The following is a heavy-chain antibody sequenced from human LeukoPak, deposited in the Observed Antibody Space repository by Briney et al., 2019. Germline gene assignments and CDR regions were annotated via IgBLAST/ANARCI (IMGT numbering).Heavy chain of an antibody. CDR1: GGSISPYY. V-gene: IGHV4-59*01. CDR3: ARDRASAGGFDY. CDR2: IYYSGTT. Sequence: SETLSLTCSVSGGSISPYYWSWIRQPPGKGLEGIGYIYYSGTTNYNPSLQSRVTISVATSKNQFSLKLSSVTAADTALYYCARDRASAGGFDYWGQGTLVTVSS. D-gene: IGHD2-15*01. J-gene: IGHJ4*02.